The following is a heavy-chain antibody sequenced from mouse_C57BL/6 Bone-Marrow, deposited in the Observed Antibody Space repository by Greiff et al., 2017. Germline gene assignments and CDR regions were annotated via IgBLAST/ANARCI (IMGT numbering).Heavy chain of an antibody. CDR2: INPSNGGT. CDR1: GYTFTSYW. J-gene: IGHJ2*01. CDR3: ARFTTVVATRNYFDY. V-gene: IGHV1-53*01. Sequence: QVQLQQPGTELVKPGASVKLSCKASGYTFTSYWMHWVKQRPGQGLEWIGNINPSNGGTNYNEKFKSKATLTVDKSSSTAYMQLSSLTSEDSAVYYCARFTTVVATRNYFDYWGQGTTRTVSS. D-gene: IGHD1-1*01.